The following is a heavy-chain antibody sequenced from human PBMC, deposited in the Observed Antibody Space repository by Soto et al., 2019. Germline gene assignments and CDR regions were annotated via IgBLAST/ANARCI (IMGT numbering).Heavy chain of an antibody. D-gene: IGHD1-26*01. CDR3: ARDPDQWELPAGSLGY. CDR1: GFIFSNYG. Sequence: GGSLRLSCAASGFIFSNYGIHWVRQAPGKGLEWVAVISFDGSNRYYADSVKGRFTISRDNSKNMLYLQMNSLRAEDTAVYYCARDPDQWELPAGSLGYWGQGTLVTVSS. V-gene: IGHV3-30*03. J-gene: IGHJ4*02. CDR2: ISFDGSNR.